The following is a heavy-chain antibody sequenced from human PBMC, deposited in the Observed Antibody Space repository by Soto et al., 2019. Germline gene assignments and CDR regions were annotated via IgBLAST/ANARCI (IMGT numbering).Heavy chain of an antibody. V-gene: IGHV4-59*08. J-gene: IGHJ3*02. CDR3: ARHNVENIQLWYRGAFDI. D-gene: IGHD5-18*01. Sequence: SETLSLTCTVSGGSISSYYWSWIRQPPGKGLEWIGYIYYSGSTNYNPSLKSRVTISVGTSKNQFSLKLSSVTAADTAVYYCARHNVENIQLWYRGAFDIWGQGTMVTVSS. CDR1: GGSISSYY. CDR2: IYYSGST.